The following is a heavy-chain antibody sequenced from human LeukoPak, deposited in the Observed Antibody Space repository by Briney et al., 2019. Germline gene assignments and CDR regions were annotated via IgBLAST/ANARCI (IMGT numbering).Heavy chain of an antibody. CDR2: IYYSGST. J-gene: IGHJ6*03. CDR1: GGSISSYY. Sequence: PSETLSLTCTVSGGSISSYYWSWIRQPPGKGLEWTGYIYYSGSTNYNPSLKSRVTISVDTSKNQFSLKLSSVTAADTAVCYCARSFRSGYYYYYYMDVWGKGTTVTVSS. CDR3: ARSFRSGYYYYYYMDV. D-gene: IGHD1-26*01. V-gene: IGHV4-59*08.